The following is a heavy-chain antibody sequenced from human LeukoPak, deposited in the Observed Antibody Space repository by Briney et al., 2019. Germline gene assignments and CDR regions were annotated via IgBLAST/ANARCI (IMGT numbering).Heavy chain of an antibody. D-gene: IGHD6-19*01. CDR1: GFTFDDSA. Sequence: PGGSLRLSCAASGFTFDDSAMHWVRQAPGKGLEWVSGISWNSGDIVYAESVKGRFIISRDNAKNSLYLQMNSLRTEDTALYYCAKEYTSGWAYYFGLDVWGQGTTVTVSS. CDR3: AKEYTSGWAYYFGLDV. CDR2: ISWNSGDI. J-gene: IGHJ6*02. V-gene: IGHV3-9*01.